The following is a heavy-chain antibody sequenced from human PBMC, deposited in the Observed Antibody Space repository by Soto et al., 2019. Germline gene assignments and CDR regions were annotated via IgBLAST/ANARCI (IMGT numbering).Heavy chain of an antibody. Sequence: PGGSLRLSCAASGFTFSSYSMNWVRQAPGKGLEWVSSISSSSSYIYYADSVKGRFTISRDNAKNSLYLQMNSLRAEDTAVYYCARGAPTYYYGSGSLDYFDYWGQGTLVTVSS. V-gene: IGHV3-21*01. D-gene: IGHD3-10*01. J-gene: IGHJ4*02. CDR2: ISSSSSYI. CDR3: ARGAPTYYYGSGSLDYFDY. CDR1: GFTFSSYS.